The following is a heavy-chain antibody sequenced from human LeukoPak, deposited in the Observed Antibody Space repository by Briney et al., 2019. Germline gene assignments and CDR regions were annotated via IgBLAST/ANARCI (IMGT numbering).Heavy chain of an antibody. V-gene: IGHV3-23*01. Sequence: GGSLRLSCAASGFIFSNYAMSWFRQAPGKGLEWVSTITGNGGSTYYADSVRGRFTISRDNPKNTLSLQMSSLRAEDSATYYCAKHHDSSGYYEYFDYWGQGTLVTVSS. J-gene: IGHJ4*02. CDR2: ITGNGGST. CDR1: GFIFSNYA. CDR3: AKHHDSSGYYEYFDY. D-gene: IGHD3-22*01.